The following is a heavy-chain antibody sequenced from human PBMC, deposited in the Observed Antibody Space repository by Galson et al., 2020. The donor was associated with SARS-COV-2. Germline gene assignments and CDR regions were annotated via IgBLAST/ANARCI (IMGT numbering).Heavy chain of an antibody. J-gene: IGHJ6*02. V-gene: IGHV3-30*18. CDR2: ISYDGSNK. CDR1: GFTFSSYG. Sequence: GGSLRLSCAASGFTFSSYGMHWVRQAPGKGLEWVAVISYDGSNKYYADSVKGRFTISRDNSKNTLYLQMNSLRAEDTAVYYCAKDGMDVWGQGTTVTVSS. CDR3: AKDGMDV.